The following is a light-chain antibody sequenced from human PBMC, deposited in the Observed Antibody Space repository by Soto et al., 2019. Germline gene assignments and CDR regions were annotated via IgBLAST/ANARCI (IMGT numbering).Light chain of an antibody. CDR2: AAS. Sequence: DIQMTQSPYSLSASVGDRVTITCRASQSISSYLNWYQQKPGKAPKLLIYAASSLQSGVPSRFSGSGSGTDFTLTISSLQPEDFATYYCQQSYSTPPSTFGPGTKVDIK. J-gene: IGKJ3*01. V-gene: IGKV1-39*01. CDR1: QSISSY. CDR3: QQSYSTPPST.